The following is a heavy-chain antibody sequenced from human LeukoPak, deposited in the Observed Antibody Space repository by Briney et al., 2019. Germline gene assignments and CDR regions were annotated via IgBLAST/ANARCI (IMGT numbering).Heavy chain of an antibody. J-gene: IGHJ4*02. V-gene: IGHV3-7*01. D-gene: IGHD6-19*01. CDR2: IKQDGSEK. CDR1: GFTFSSYW. CDR3: ARVYSSDQVGLYYFDY. Sequence: PGGSLRLSCAASGFTFSSYWMSWVRQAPGKGLEWVANIKQDGSEKYYVDSVKGRFTISRDNAKNSLYLQRNSLRAEDTAVYYCARVYSSDQVGLYYFDYWGQGTLVTVSS.